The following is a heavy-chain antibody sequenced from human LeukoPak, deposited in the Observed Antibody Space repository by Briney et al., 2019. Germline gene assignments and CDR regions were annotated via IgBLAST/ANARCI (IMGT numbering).Heavy chain of an antibody. J-gene: IGHJ5*02. V-gene: IGHV4-34*01. Sequence: SETLSLTCAVYGGSFSGYYWSWIRQPPGKGLEWIGEINHSGSTNYNPSLKSRVTISVDTSKNQFSLKLSSVTAADTAVYYCARGHRASITMVRGVAPPNWFDPWGQGTLVTVSS. D-gene: IGHD3-10*01. CDR2: INHSGST. CDR1: GGSFSGYY. CDR3: ARGHRASITMVRGVAPPNWFDP.